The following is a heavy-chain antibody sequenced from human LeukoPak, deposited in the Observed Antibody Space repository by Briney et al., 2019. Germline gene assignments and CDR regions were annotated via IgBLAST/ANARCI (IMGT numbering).Heavy chain of an antibody. J-gene: IGHJ6*02. CDR2: INPNSGGT. Sequence: ASVKVSCKASGYTFTGYYMHWVRQAPGQGLEWMGWINPNSGGTNYAQKFQGRVTMTRDTSISTAYMELSRLRSDDTAVYYCARMHPYIRLLWFGEDGMDVWGQGTTVTVSS. V-gene: IGHV1-2*02. D-gene: IGHD3-10*01. CDR3: ARMHPYIRLLWFGEDGMDV. CDR1: GYTFTGYY.